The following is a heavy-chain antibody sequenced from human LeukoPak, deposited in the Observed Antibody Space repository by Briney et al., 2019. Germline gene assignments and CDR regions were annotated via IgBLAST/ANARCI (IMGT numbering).Heavy chain of an antibody. V-gene: IGHV1-18*01. CDR2: ISAYSGNT. J-gene: IGHJ5*01. CDR3: ARDDGSGSFRFDS. Sequence: ASVKVSCKGSGYIVTNNGLSWVRQAPGQGLEWLGWISAYSGNTNYAEKFQGRVTMTTDTFTSTAYMELRSLRSDDTAFYYCARDDGSGSFRFDSWGQGTLVTVSS. D-gene: IGHD3-10*01. CDR1: GYIVTNNG.